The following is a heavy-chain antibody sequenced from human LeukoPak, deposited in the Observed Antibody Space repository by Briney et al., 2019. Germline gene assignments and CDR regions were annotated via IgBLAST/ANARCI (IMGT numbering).Heavy chain of an antibody. V-gene: IGHV3-30*18. CDR2: ISYDGSNK. CDR3: AKNEGIVGATFPC. D-gene: IGHD1-26*01. CDR1: GFTFSSYA. J-gene: IGHJ4*02. Sequence: GGSLRLSCAASGFTFSSYAMGWVRQAPGKGLEWVAVISYDGSNKYYADSVKGRFSISRDDSKDTLYLQMNSLRAEDTAVYYCAKNEGIVGATFPCWGQGTLVTVSS.